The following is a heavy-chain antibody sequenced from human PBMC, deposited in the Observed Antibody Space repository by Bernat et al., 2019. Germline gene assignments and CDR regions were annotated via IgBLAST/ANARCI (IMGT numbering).Heavy chain of an antibody. D-gene: IGHD3-9*01. CDR2: IYPGDSDT. CDR3: ARSLCYDILTGWSSRDYYYMDV. CDR1: GYSFTSYW. J-gene: IGHJ6*03. V-gene: IGHV5-51*01. Sequence: EVQLVQSGAEVKKPGESLKISCKGSGYSFTSYWIGWVRQMPGKGLEWMGIIYPGDSDTRYSPSFQGQVTISADKSISTAYLQWSSLKASDAAMYYCARSLCYDILTGWSSRDYYYMDVWGKGTTVTVSS.